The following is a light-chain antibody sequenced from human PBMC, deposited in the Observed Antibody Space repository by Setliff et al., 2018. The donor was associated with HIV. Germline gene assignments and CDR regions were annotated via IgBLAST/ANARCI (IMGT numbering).Light chain of an antibody. CDR1: SSDVGAYNY. CDR3: AVWDNSLDGPV. Sequence: QSVLTQPASVSASPGQSITISCTGTSSDVGAYNYVSWYQQHPGKAPNLIIYDVRSRPSGVPDRFSGSKSGTSASLAISGLQSEDEADYYCAVWDNSLDGPVFGGGTKVTVL. CDR2: DVR. J-gene: IGLJ2*01. V-gene: IGLV2-14*03.